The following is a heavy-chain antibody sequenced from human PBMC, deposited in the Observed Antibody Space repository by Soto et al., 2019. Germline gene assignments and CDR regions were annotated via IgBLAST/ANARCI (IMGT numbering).Heavy chain of an antibody. Sequence: QVQLQESGPGLVKPSQTLSLTCTVSGGSISSGGYYWSWIRQHPGKGLEWIGYIYYSGSTYYNPSLKSGVTXAXXXSXXQFSLKLSAVTAADTAVYYCARELRFGEDYYGMDVWGQGTTVTVSS. CDR2: IYYSGST. D-gene: IGHD3-10*01. J-gene: IGHJ6*02. CDR1: GGSISSGGYY. V-gene: IGHV4-31*03. CDR3: ARELRFGEDYYGMDV.